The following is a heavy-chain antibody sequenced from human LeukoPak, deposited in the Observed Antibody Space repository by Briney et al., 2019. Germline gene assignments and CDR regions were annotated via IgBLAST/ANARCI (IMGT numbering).Heavy chain of an antibody. D-gene: IGHD2-2*01. CDR3: ARVLIRYCSSTSCPIDY. CDR2: INPNSGGT. V-gene: IGHV1-2*06. J-gene: IGHJ4*02. CDR1: GYTFTGYH. Sequence: ASVKVSCKASGYTFTGYHMHWVRQAPGQGLEWMGRINPNSGGTNYAQKFQGRVTMTRDTSISTAYMELSRLRSDDTAVYYCARVLIRYCSSTSCPIDYWGQGTLVTVSS.